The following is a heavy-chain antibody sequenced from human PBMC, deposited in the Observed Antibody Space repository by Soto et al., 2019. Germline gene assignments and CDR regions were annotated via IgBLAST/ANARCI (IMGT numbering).Heavy chain of an antibody. CDR3: ARDYCSSTSCYDPNWYFDL. J-gene: IGHJ2*01. D-gene: IGHD2-2*01. CDR2: IYYSGST. Sequence: SETLSLTCTVSGGSISSYYWSWIRQPPGKGLEWIGYIYYSGSTNYNPSLKSRVTISVDTSKNQFSLKLSSVTAADTAVFFFARDYCSSTSCYDPNWYFDLWGRGTLVTVSS. CDR1: GGSISSYY. V-gene: IGHV4-59*01.